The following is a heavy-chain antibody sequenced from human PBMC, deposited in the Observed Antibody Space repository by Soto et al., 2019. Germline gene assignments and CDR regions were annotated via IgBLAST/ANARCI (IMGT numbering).Heavy chain of an antibody. Sequence: LRLSCAASGFTFNNYAMSWVRQAPGKGLEWVSAISASGGATYYADSVKGRFTISRDNSKNTLYLQMNGLRAEDTAVYYCTSRYYFEDWGQGTLVTVSS. CDR3: TSRYYFED. V-gene: IGHV3-23*01. CDR2: ISASGGAT. CDR1: GFTFNNYA. J-gene: IGHJ4*02.